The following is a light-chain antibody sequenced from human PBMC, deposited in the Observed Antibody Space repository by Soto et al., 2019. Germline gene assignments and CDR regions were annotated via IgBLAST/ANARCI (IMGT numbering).Light chain of an antibody. CDR2: EVT. J-gene: IGLJ3*02. Sequence: QSVLTQPASVSGSPGQSITISCTGTSSDIGTYNYVSWYQQHPGKAPQLLIYEVTNRPSGVSARFSGSKSGNAASLTISGLQAADEADYYCSSYTSTNSWVFGGGTKLTVL. CDR1: SSDIGTYNY. V-gene: IGLV2-14*01. CDR3: SSYTSTNSWV.